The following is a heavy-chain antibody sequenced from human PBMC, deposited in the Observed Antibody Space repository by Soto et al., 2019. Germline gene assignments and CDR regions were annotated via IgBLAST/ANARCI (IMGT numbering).Heavy chain of an antibody. D-gene: IGHD2-15*01. CDR1: GGTFSSYA. CDR2: SIPIFGTA. Sequence: SVEVSCKASGGTFSSYAISWVRQAPGQGLEWMGGSIPIFGTANYAQKCQVRVTITADKSTSTAYMELSSLRSEDTAVYYCARERYCSGGSCYRWFEPWAQGTLVTVSS. J-gene: IGHJ5*02. V-gene: IGHV1-69*06. CDR3: ARERYCSGGSCYRWFEP.